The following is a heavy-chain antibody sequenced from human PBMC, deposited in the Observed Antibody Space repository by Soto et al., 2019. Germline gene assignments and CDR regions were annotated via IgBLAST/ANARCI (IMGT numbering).Heavy chain of an antibody. CDR2: ISGSGGST. J-gene: IGHJ4*02. V-gene: IGHV3-23*01. CDR1: GFTFSSYA. Sequence: PGVSLRLSCAASGFTFSSYAMSWVRQAPGKGLEWVSAISGSGGSTYYADSVKGRFTISRDNSKNTLYLQMNSLRAEDTAVYYCAKDRRPQWLVRWYFDYWGQGTLVTVSS. D-gene: IGHD6-19*01. CDR3: AKDRRPQWLVRWYFDY.